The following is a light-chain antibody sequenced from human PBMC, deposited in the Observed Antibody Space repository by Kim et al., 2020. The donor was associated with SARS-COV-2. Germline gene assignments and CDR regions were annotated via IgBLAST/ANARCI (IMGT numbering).Light chain of an antibody. Sequence: ATINCKSSQSVLYSSKNKNYLAWYQQKPGQPPKLLIYWASTRESGVPDRFSGSESGTDFTLSISSLQAEDVAVYYCQQYYSTPLTFGGGTNVDIK. J-gene: IGKJ4*01. CDR3: QQYYSTPLT. CDR2: WAS. V-gene: IGKV4-1*01. CDR1: QSVLYSSKNKNY.